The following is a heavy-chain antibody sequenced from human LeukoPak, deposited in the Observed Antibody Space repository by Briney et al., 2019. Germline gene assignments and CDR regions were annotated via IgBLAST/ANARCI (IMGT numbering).Heavy chain of an antibody. Sequence: GASVKVSCKATGYTFTGYYMHWVRQAPGQWLEWMGRINPNSGGTNYAQKFQGRVTMTRDTSISTAYMELSRLRSDDTAVYYCARVYPGYSYGQNWGQGTLVTVSS. CDR2: INPNSGGT. V-gene: IGHV1-2*06. J-gene: IGHJ4*02. D-gene: IGHD5-18*01. CDR1: GYTFTGYY. CDR3: ARVYPGYSYGQN.